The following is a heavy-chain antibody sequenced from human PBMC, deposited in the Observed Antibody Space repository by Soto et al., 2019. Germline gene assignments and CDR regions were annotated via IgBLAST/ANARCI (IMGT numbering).Heavy chain of an antibody. D-gene: IGHD3-9*01. CDR1: GGSISSGGYY. CDR2: ISGSGGST. CDR3: AKGVYDILTGTSFDP. V-gene: IGHV3-23*01. J-gene: IGHJ5*02. Sequence: GTLSLTCTVSGGSISSGGYYWSWVRQAPGKGLEWVSAISGSGGSTYYADSVKGRFTISRDNSKNTLYLQMNSLRAEDTAVYYCAKGVYDILTGTSFDPWGQGTLVTVSS.